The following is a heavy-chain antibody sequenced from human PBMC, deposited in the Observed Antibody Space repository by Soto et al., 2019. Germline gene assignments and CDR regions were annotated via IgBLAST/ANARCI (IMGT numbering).Heavy chain of an antibody. Sequence: LSLTCTVSGGSMNDYYWSWIRQPPGKGLEWIGYVYYIGRTNYNPSLKGRVTMLLNTSKSQFSLKLGSVTTADTAVYYCASQYLGRSSSSSFDPWGQGTLVTVSS. CDR1: GGSMNDYY. CDR2: VYYIGRT. V-gene: IGHV4-59*08. J-gene: IGHJ5*02. CDR3: ASQYLGRSSSSSFDP. D-gene: IGHD6-6*01.